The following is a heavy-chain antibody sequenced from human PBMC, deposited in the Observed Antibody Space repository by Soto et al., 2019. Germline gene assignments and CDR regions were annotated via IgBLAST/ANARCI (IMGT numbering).Heavy chain of an antibody. CDR3: ARTRYGGPKEYYFDY. D-gene: IGHD4-17*01. J-gene: IGHJ4*02. CDR1: GGSVSSGSYY. Sequence: QVQLQESGPGLVKPSETLSLTCTVSGGSVSSGSYYWSWIRQPPGKGLEWIGHIYYSGSTNYNPPLRSRVSIAVDPSKHQFSLKLSSVTAADTAVYYCARTRYGGPKEYYFDYWGQGTLVTVSS. V-gene: IGHV4-61*01. CDR2: IYYSGST.